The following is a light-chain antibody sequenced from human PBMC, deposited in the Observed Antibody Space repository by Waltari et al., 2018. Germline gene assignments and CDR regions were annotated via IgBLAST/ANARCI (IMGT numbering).Light chain of an antibody. CDR1: SSDVGGSNY. J-gene: IGLJ2*01. V-gene: IGLV2-14*01. CDR2: EVS. Sequence: QSALTQPASVSGSPGQSITISCTGTSSDVGGSNYVSWYQQHPGKAPKLMIYEVSNRPSGVSNLFSGSKSGNPASLTISGLQAEDEADYYCSSYTSSSTVVFGGGTKLTVL. CDR3: SSYTSSSTVV.